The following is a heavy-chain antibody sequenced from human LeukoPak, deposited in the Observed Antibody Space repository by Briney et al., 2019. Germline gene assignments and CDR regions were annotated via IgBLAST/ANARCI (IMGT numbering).Heavy chain of an antibody. CDR1: GFTFSNYW. V-gene: IGHV3-74*01. D-gene: IGHD3-10*01. CDR3: ARDLSRGSGSFDY. Sequence: GGSLRLSCAASGFTFSNYWMHWVRQAPGKGLVWVSRINRDGRSTNYADSVKGRFTISRDNAKNSLYLQMNSLRAEDTAVYYCARDLSRGSGSFDYWGQGTLVTVSS. CDR2: INRDGRST. J-gene: IGHJ4*02.